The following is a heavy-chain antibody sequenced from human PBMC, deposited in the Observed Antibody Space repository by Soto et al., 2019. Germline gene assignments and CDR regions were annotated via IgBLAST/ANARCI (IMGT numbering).Heavy chain of an antibody. CDR1: GDSFSDYY. CDR2: VFHSATT. V-gene: IGHV4-59*01. Sequence: PSETLSLTCTVSGDSFSDYYWNWIRQVPGKGLEWIGFVFHSATTSYSPSLKTRVAISDDTSKKQFSLRLTSVTAADTAIYYCARGHYSSGWPIDHWGQGILVTVSS. J-gene: IGHJ4*02. D-gene: IGHD6-19*01. CDR3: ARGHYSSGWPIDH.